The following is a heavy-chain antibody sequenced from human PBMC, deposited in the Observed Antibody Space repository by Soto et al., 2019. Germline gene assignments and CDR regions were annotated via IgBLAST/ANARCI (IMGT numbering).Heavy chain of an antibody. V-gene: IGHV1-2*02. CDR3: ATSQKRDLLVY. CDR1: GYTLTGQY. CDR2: INPKNGDT. Sequence: WASVKVSCKASGYTLTGQYIHWVRQAPGQGLEWMGWINPKNGDTDYAQKFQGRVTMTTDTSISTAYMELSGLTSDDTAVDYCATSQKRDLLVYWGQGTLVTVSS. D-gene: IGHD3-3*01. J-gene: IGHJ4*02.